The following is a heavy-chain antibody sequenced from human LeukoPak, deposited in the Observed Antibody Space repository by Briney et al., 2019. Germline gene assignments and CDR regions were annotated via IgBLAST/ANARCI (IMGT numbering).Heavy chain of an antibody. D-gene: IGHD6-19*01. Sequence: SETLSLTCTVSGGAFSSGSYYWNWIRQPAGRGLEWIGRIYTSGSINYNPSLKSRATISVDTSENQFSLKLSSVTAADTAVYYCARVEVGSGWYTIDYWGQGILVTVSS. V-gene: IGHV4-61*02. CDR2: IYTSGSI. J-gene: IGHJ4*02. CDR1: GGAFSSGSYY. CDR3: ARVEVGSGWYTIDY.